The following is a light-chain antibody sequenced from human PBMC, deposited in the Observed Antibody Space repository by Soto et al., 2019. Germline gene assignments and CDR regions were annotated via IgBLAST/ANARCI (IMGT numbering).Light chain of an antibody. V-gene: IGKV1-5*01. CDR2: DAS. J-gene: IGKJ1*01. CDR1: QSISSW. CDR3: QQYNSYWT. Sequence: DLQMTQSPSTLSASVGDRVTITCRASQSISSWLAWYQQKPGKAPKLLIYDASSLESGVPSRFSGSGSGTEFTLTISSLQPDDFATYYFQQYNSYWTFGQGTRVDIK.